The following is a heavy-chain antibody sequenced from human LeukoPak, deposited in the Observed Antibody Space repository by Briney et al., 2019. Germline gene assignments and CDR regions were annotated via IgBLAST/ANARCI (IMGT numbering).Heavy chain of an antibody. V-gene: IGHV1-69*13. J-gene: IGHJ6*03. Sequence: SVKVSCKASGGTFSSYAISWVRQAPGQGLEWMGGILPIFGTANYAQKFQGRVTITADESTSTAYMELSSLRSEDTAVYYCARGLYVSPLYYYYYYMDVWGKGTTVTVSS. CDR2: ILPIFGTA. CDR1: GGTFSSYA. CDR3: ARGLYVSPLYYYYYYMDV. D-gene: IGHD5/OR15-5a*01.